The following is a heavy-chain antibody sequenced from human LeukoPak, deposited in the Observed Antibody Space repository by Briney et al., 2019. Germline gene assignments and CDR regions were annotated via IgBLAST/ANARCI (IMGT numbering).Heavy chain of an antibody. V-gene: IGHV4-59*01. D-gene: IGHD6-25*01. CDR3: ARGRVAFSAYCFGY. CDR1: GDSITNYF. J-gene: IGHJ4*02. CDR2: IDYTGNT. Sequence: SETLSLTCTVSGDSITNYFWSWIRQPPGKGLEWVGYIDYTGNTNYKPSLKSRVTISVDTSTNQFTLRLRSVTAADTAVYYCARGRVAFSAYCFGYWGRGTLVTVSS.